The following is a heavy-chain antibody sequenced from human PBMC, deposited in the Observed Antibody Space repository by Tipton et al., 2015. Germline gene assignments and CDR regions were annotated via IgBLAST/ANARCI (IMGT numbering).Heavy chain of an antibody. D-gene: IGHD3-10*01. V-gene: IGHV4-39*01. CDR1: GDSISRSNYY. CDR3: ARKPVVRGAYYYFDY. CDR2: IHYGGNT. J-gene: IGHJ4*02. Sequence: LRLSCTVSGDSISRSNYYWGWIRQPPGMGLEWIASIHYGGNTHYNPSLMSRVTISVDTSKNQFSLTLNSVTAADTAFYYCARKPVVRGAYYYFDYWGQGTLVTVPS.